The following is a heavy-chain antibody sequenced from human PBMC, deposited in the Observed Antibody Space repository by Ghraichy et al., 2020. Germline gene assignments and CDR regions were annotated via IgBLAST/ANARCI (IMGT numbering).Heavy chain of an antibody. CDR2: IKKKTEGGTT. Sequence: GESQNISCAASGFTFTNAWMSWIRQAPGKGLEWVGRIKKKTEGGTTDYVAPVKGRFTISRDDAKNTLFLQMDSLKTEDTAVYYCTTGGFNSGSSLDYWGQGTLVTVSS. J-gene: IGHJ4*02. V-gene: IGHV3-15*05. CDR1: GFTFTNAW. D-gene: IGHD3-10*01. CDR3: TTGGFNSGSSLDY.